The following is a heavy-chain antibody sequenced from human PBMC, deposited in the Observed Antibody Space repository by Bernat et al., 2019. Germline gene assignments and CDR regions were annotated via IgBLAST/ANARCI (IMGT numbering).Heavy chain of an antibody. J-gene: IGHJ6*02. CDR1: GFTFSSYS. D-gene: IGHD2-2*01. CDR3: ARDGGTSSYYGMDV. Sequence: EVQLVESGGGLVKPGGSLRLSCAASGFTFSSYSMNWVRQAPGKGLEWVSSISSSSSYIYYADSVKGRFTISRDNAKNSLYLQMNSLRAEDTAVYYCARDGGTSSYYGMDVWGQGTTVTVSS. V-gene: IGHV3-21*01. CDR2: ISSSSSYI.